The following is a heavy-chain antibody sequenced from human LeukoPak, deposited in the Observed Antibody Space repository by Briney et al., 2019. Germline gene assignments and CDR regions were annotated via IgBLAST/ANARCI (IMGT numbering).Heavy chain of an antibody. V-gene: IGHV3-74*01. CDR2: INGEGSAT. CDR1: GLTFGSNW. Sequence: GGSLRLSCSASGLTFGSNWMHWVRQAPGKGLMWVSRINGEGSATDYADSVKGRFTISSDNAKDTLYLQMKSLRAEGTGVYYCAISPYISSWTFEYWGQGALVTVSS. CDR3: AISPYISSWTFEY. J-gene: IGHJ4*02. D-gene: IGHD6-13*01.